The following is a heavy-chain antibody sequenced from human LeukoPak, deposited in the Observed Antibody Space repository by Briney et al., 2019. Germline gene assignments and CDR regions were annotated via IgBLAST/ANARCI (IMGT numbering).Heavy chain of an antibody. J-gene: IGHJ4*02. CDR3: ARGGIRRRDYFDY. CDR2: IYYSGST. CDR1: GGSIGSYY. Sequence: SETLSLTCTVSGGSIGSYYWSWIRQPPGKGLEWIGYIYYSGSTNYNPSLKSRVTISVDTSKNQFSLKLSSVTTADTAVYYCARGGIRRRDYFDYWGQGTLVTVSS. V-gene: IGHV4-59*01. D-gene: IGHD3-10*01.